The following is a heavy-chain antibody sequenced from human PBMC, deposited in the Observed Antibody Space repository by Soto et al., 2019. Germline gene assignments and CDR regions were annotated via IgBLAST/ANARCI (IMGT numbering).Heavy chain of an antibody. CDR1: GFTFSSYW. Sequence: GGSLRLSCAASGFTFSSYWMHWVRQVPEKGLVWVSRINSDGSITNYADAVKGRFTISRDNVKNTLYLQMNSLRAEDTAVYYCVRYPRSVGGSYRPDYWGQGTLVTV. CDR2: INSDGSIT. D-gene: IGHD3-16*02. J-gene: IGHJ4*02. CDR3: VRYPRSVGGSYRPDY. V-gene: IGHV3-74*01.